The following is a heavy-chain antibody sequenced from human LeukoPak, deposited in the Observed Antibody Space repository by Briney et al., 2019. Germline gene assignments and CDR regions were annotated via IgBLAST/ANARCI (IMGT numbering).Heavy chain of an antibody. J-gene: IGHJ4*02. Sequence: ASVKVSCKASGYTFTGYYMHWVRQAPGQGLEWMGWINPNSGGTNYAQKFQGRVTMTRDTSISTAYMELTRLRSDDTAVYYCARDPDIVATISGYWGQGTLVTVSS. CDR2: INPNSGGT. CDR3: ARDPDIVATISGY. V-gene: IGHV1-2*02. D-gene: IGHD5-12*01. CDR1: GYTFTGYY.